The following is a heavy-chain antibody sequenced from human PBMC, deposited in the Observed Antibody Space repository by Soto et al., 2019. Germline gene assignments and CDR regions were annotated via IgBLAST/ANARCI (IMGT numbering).Heavy chain of an antibody. V-gene: IGHV3-23*01. CDR2: ISGSGGST. CDR1: GFTFSSYA. J-gene: IGHJ4*02. Sequence: EVQLLESGGGLVQPGGSLRLSCAASGFTFSSYAMSWVRQAPGKGLEWVSAISGSGGSTYYADSVKGRFTISRDNSKNTLYLQMNSLRDEDTVVYYCAKDRYGSGSYTALDYWGQGTLVTVSS. D-gene: IGHD3-10*01. CDR3: AKDRYGSGSYTALDY.